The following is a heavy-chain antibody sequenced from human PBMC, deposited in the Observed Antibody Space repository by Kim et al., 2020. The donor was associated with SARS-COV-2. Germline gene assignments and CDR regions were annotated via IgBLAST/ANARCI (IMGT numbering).Heavy chain of an antibody. D-gene: IGHD6-19*01. J-gene: IGHJ3*02. CDR3: AGGGSSGWYPTKNAFDI. V-gene: IGHV4-34*01. Sequence: LQSRVTISVDTSKNQFSLKLSSVTAADTAVYYCAGGGSSGWYPTKNAFDIWGQGTMVTVSS.